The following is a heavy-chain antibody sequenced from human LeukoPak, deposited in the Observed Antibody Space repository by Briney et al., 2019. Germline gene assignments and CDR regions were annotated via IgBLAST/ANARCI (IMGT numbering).Heavy chain of an antibody. D-gene: IGHD5-18*01. CDR1: GFTFRSYA. CDR3: AKDGDTAMATGSFDY. V-gene: IGHV3-23*01. J-gene: IGHJ4*02. Sequence: GGPLRLSCAASGFTFRSYAMSWVRQAPGKGLEWVSAISGSGGSTYYADSVKGRFTISRDNSKNTLYLQMNSLRAEDTAVYYCAKDGDTAMATGSFDYWGQGTLVTVSS. CDR2: ISGSGGST.